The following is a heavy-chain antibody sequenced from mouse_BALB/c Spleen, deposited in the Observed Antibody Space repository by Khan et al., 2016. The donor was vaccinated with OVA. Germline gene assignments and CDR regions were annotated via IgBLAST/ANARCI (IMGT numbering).Heavy chain of an antibody. D-gene: IGHD1-1*01. V-gene: IGHV1-7*01. CDR3: ANHGSSSGWFTY. Sequence: VQLVESGAELAKPGASVKMSCKASGYTFTSYWMHWVKQRPGQGLEWIGYINPSTDYTEYNQKFKDKATLTADKSSSTAYMQLSSLTSEDSAVYYGANHGSSSGWFTYWGQGTLVTVSA. J-gene: IGHJ3*01. CDR2: INPSTDYT. CDR1: GYTFTSYW.